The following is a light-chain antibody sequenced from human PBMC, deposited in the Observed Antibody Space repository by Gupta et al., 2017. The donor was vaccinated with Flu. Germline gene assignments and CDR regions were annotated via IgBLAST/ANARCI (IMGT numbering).Light chain of an antibody. Sequence: VSVAPGQTARITCGGDNIATKHVHWYQQKPGQAPVLVVYDDRDRPSGIPERSSGSNSGNTATLSITRVEAGDEADYYCQVWDSRDDQYVFGTGTKVTVL. V-gene: IGLV3-21*02. CDR1: NIATKH. CDR2: DDR. J-gene: IGLJ1*01. CDR3: QVWDSRDDQYV.